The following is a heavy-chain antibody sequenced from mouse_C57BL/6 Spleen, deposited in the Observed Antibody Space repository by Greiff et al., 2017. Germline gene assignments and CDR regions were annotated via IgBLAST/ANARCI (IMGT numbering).Heavy chain of an antibody. J-gene: IGHJ3*01. V-gene: IGHV1-20*01. CDR1: GYSFTGYF. Sequence: VQLQQSGPELVKPGDSVKISCKASGYSFTGYFMNWVLQSHGKSLEWIGRIIPYNGDTFYNQKFKGKATLTVDKSASTAHMALRSLTSEDSAVYYCAPHYSNDGAYWGQGTLVTVSA. CDR2: IIPYNGDT. CDR3: APHYSNDGAY. D-gene: IGHD2-12*01.